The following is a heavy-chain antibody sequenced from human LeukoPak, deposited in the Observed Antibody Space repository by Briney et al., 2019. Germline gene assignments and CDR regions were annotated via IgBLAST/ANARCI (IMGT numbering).Heavy chain of an antibody. CDR1: GFTVSINY. CDR3: ARETRLLWFGEIGYFDY. J-gene: IGHJ4*02. Sequence: PGGSLRLSCAASGFTVSINYMSWVRQALGKGLEWVSVIYSGGSTYYADSVKGRFTISRDNSKNTLYLQMNSLRAEDTAVYYCARETRLLWFGEIGYFDYWGQGTLVTVSS. D-gene: IGHD3-10*01. CDR2: IYSGGST. V-gene: IGHV3-53*01.